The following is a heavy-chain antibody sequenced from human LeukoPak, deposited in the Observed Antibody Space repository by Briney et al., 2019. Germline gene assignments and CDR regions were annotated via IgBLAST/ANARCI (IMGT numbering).Heavy chain of an antibody. CDR2: INHSGST. J-gene: IGHJ4*02. CDR3: ARKVEAPYYDFWSGYSPYYFDY. V-gene: IGHV4-34*01. CDR1: GGSFSGYY. Sequence: SETLSLTCAVYGGSFSGYYWSWIRQPPGKGLEWIGEINHSGSTNYNPPLKSRVTISVDTSKNQFSLKLSSVTAADTAVYYCARKVEAPYYDFWSGYSPYYFDYWGQGTLVTVSS. D-gene: IGHD3-3*01.